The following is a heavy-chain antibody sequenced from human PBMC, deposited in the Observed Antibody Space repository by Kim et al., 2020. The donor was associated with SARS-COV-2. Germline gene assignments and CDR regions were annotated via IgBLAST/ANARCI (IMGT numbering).Heavy chain of an antibody. D-gene: IGHD3-10*01. J-gene: IGHJ5*02. CDR3: ARLPSYYYGSGSYRGGFDP. V-gene: IGHV4-59*01. Sequence: SRVTISVDTAKNQFSLKLSSVTAADTAVYYCARLPSYYYGSGSYRGGFDPWGQGTLVTVSS.